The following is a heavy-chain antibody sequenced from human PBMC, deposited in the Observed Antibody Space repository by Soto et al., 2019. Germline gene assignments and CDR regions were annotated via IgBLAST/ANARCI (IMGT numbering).Heavy chain of an antibody. J-gene: IGHJ4*02. Sequence: PSKTLFLTCAVHRGSFGGYYWTWIRQPLGTGLEWIGEINHSGSTNYNPSLKSRVTISVDTSKNQFSLKLTSVTAADTSVYYCARDKITGLFDYWGQGTLVTVS. D-gene: IGHD2-8*02. CDR3: ARDKITGLFDY. V-gene: IGHV4-34*01. CDR1: RGSFGGYY. CDR2: INHSGST.